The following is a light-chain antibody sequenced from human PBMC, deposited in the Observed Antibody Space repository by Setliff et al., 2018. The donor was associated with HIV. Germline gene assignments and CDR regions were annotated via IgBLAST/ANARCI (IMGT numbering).Light chain of an antibody. V-gene: IGLV2-14*03. J-gene: IGLJ2*01. Sequence: QSVLTQPASVSGSPGQSITISCTGTSSDVGGYNYVSWYQQHPGKAPKLMIYDVSNQPSGVSNRFSGSKSGNTASLIISGLQAEDEADYYCSSYTNSGTLDVVFGGGTKVTVL. CDR3: SSYTNSGTLDVV. CDR1: SSDVGGYNY. CDR2: DVS.